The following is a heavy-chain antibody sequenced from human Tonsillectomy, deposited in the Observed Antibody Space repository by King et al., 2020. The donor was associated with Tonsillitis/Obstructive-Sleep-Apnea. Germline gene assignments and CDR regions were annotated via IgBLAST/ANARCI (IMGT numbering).Heavy chain of an antibody. V-gene: IGHV2-5*02. CDR2: TYWDDDK. Sequence: TLKESGPTLVKPTQTLTLTCTFSGFSLSTSGVGVGWIRQPPGKALEWLALTYWDDDKRYSPSLKSRLTITKDTSKNQVVLTMTNMDPVDTGPYYCAHSRSNYVGFDPWGQGTLVTVSS. D-gene: IGHD4-11*01. CDR1: GFSLSTSGVG. J-gene: IGHJ5*02. CDR3: AHSRSNYVGFDP.